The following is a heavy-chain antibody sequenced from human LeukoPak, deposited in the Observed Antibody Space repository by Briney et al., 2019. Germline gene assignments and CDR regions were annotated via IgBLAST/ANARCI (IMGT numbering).Heavy chain of an antibody. V-gene: IGHV3-23*01. CDR1: EFTFSSYA. D-gene: IGHD3-22*01. CDR3: ARTAFITMIVVGPFDY. Sequence: GGSLRLSCADSEFTFSSYAMTWVRQAPGKGLEWVSGISDSGHSTYYADSVKGRFTISRDNSKNTLYLQMNSLRAEDTAVYYCARTAFITMIVVGPFDYWGQGTLVTVSS. CDR2: ISDSGHST. J-gene: IGHJ4*02.